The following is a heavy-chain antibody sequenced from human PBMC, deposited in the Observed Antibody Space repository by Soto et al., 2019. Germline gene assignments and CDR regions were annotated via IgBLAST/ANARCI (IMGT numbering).Heavy chain of an antibody. Sequence: PSETLSLTCTVSGGSISSYYWSWIRQPPGKGLEWIGYIYYSGSTNYNPSLKSRVTISVDTSKNQFSLKLSSVTAADTAVYYCARTLTTVTTQIFDYWGQGTLVTVSS. CDR3: ARTLTTVTTQIFDY. D-gene: IGHD4-17*01. J-gene: IGHJ4*02. CDR2: IYYSGST. V-gene: IGHV4-59*01. CDR1: GGSISSYY.